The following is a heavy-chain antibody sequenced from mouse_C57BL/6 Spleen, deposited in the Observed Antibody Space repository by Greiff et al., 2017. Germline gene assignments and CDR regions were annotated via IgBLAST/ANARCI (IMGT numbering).Heavy chain of an antibody. CDR2: IYPSSGNT. J-gene: IGHJ1*03. CDR1: GYTFTSYG. CDR3: ARKTVGAPSDWYFDV. V-gene: IGHV1-81*01. D-gene: IGHD1-1*01. Sequence: QVQLQQSGAELARPGASVKLSCKASGYTFTSYGISWVKQRTGQGLEWIGEIYPSSGNTYYTEKFKGRATLTADKSSSTAYLELRSLTSEDSAVYFCARKTVGAPSDWYFDVWGTGTTVTVSS.